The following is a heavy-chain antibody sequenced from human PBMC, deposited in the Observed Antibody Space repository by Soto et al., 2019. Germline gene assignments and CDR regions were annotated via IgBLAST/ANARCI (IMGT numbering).Heavy chain of an antibody. Sequence: PGGCLRLSCVASGFTFSSYWMTWVRQAPGKGLEWVANIKQDGREKYYAASVEGRCTISRDNAKNSLYLQMNSLRAEDTAVYFGAGLPYSDPCGQGALVTVSS. CDR3: AGLPYSDP. V-gene: IGHV3-7*03. CDR2: IKQDGREK. D-gene: IGHD2-21*01. CDR1: GFTFSSYW. J-gene: IGHJ5*02.